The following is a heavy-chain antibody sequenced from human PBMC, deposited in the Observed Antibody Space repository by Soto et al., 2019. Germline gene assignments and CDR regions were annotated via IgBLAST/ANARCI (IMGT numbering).Heavy chain of an antibody. V-gene: IGHV3-66*01. CDR3: ASVIVRTSDSDSSGHYFKY. J-gene: IGHJ4*02. CDR1: GFTVSSIY. CDR2: IYSGDST. Sequence: EVQLVESGGGLVQPGGSLRLSCVVSGFTVSSIYMSWVRQAPGKGLEWVSVIYSGDSTYYADSVKGRFTISRDNSKNTLYLKMNSLRAEDTAVYYCASVIVRTSDSDSSGHYFKYWGQGTLVTVSS. D-gene: IGHD3-22*01.